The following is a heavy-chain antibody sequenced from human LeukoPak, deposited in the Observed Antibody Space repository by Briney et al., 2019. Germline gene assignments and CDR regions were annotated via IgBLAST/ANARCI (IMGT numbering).Heavy chain of an antibody. J-gene: IGHJ5*02. Sequence: GGSLRLSCAASGFTFSSYEMNWVRQAPGKGLEWVSYISSSGSTIYYADSVKGRFTISRDNAKNSLYLQMNSLRAEDTAVYYCARAGSGRSPDWFDPWDQGTLVTVSS. CDR3: ARAGSGRSPDWFDP. D-gene: IGHD1-26*01. CDR2: ISSSGSTI. V-gene: IGHV3-48*03. CDR1: GFTFSSYE.